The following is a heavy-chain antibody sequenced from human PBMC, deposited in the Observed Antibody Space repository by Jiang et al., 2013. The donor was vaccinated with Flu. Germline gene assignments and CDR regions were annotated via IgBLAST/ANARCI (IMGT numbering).Heavy chain of an antibody. CDR3: ARGRGPAAPIEYYFDY. J-gene: IGHJ4*02. Sequence: PGLVKPSQTLSLTCTVSGGSISSGSYYWSWIRQPAGKGLEWIGRIYTSGSTNYNPSLKSRVTISVDTPKNQFSLKLSSVTAADTAVYYCARGRGPAAPIEYYFDYWGQGTLVTVSS. D-gene: IGHD2-2*01. CDR1: GGSISSGSYY. CDR2: IYTSGST. V-gene: IGHV4-61*02.